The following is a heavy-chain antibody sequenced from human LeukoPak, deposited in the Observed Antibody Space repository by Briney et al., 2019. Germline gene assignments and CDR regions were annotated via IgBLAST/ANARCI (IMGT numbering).Heavy chain of an antibody. Sequence: PGGSLRLSCAASGFTFSSYAMPWVRQAPGKGLEYVSAISSNGGSTYYANSVKGRFTISRDNSKNTLYLQMGSLRAEDMAVYYCARDKLEHYYYYGMDVWGQGTTVTVSS. CDR3: ARDKLEHYYYYGMDV. D-gene: IGHD1-1*01. V-gene: IGHV3-64*01. J-gene: IGHJ6*02. CDR1: GFTFSSYA. CDR2: ISSNGGST.